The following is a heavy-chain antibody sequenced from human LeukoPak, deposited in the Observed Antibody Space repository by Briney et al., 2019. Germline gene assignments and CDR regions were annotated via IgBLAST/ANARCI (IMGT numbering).Heavy chain of an antibody. Sequence: GGSLRLSCAASGFTFSSYAMSWVRQAPGKGLEWASAISGSGGSTYYADSVKGRFTISRDNSKNTLYLQMNSLRAEDTAVYYCAKDSVRAAAARDAFDIWGQGTMVTVSS. CDR1: GFTFSSYA. V-gene: IGHV3-23*01. CDR2: ISGSGGST. CDR3: AKDSVRAAAARDAFDI. J-gene: IGHJ3*02. D-gene: IGHD6-13*01.